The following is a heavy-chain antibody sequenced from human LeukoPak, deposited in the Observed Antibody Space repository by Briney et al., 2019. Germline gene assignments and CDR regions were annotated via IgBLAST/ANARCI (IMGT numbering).Heavy chain of an antibody. CDR2: ISSGGSAT. Sequence: PGGSLRLSCAASGFTFSDYYMSWIRQAPGKGLEWVSYISSGGSATYHAGSVKGRFTISRDNAKNSLYLQLNSLRVEDTAVYYCARERGYTYSFDYWGQGTLVTVSS. CDR1: GFTFSDYY. J-gene: IGHJ4*02. D-gene: IGHD5-24*01. V-gene: IGHV3-11*04. CDR3: ARERGYTYSFDY.